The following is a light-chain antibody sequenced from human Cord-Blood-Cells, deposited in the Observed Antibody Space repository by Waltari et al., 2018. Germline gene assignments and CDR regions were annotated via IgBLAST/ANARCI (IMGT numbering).Light chain of an antibody. J-gene: IGLJ1*01. CDR1: SSDVGGYNY. Sequence: QSALTQPRSVSRSPGQSVTISRTGTSSDVGGYNYVSWYQQHPGKAPKLMIYDVSKRPAGVPDRVSGSKSGNTAALTISGLQAEDEADYYCCSYAGSYTLVFGTGTKVTVL. CDR3: CSYAGSYTLV. CDR2: DVS. V-gene: IGLV2-11*01.